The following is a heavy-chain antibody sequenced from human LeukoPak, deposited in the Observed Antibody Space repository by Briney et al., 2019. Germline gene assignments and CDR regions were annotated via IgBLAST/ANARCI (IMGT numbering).Heavy chain of an antibody. Sequence: GGSLRLSCAASGFTFSNYAMSWVRQAPGKGLKWVSSISGSGGSTYYADSVKGRFTISRDNSKNTLYLQMNSLRAEDTAVYYCARLVSGYDYGPYYYYMDVWGKGTTVTVSS. J-gene: IGHJ6*03. CDR3: ARLVSGYDYGPYYYYMDV. CDR2: ISGSGGST. CDR1: GFTFSNYA. V-gene: IGHV3-23*01. D-gene: IGHD5-12*01.